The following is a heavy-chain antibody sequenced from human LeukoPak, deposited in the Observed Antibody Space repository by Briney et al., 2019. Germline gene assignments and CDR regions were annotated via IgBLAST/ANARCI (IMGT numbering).Heavy chain of an antibody. CDR2: IYPGDSHT. J-gene: IGHJ4*02. V-gene: IGHV5-51*01. D-gene: IGHD5-18*01. CDR1: GYSFTSYR. Sequence: GESLKISCKGSGYSFTSYRIGWVRQMPGKGLEWMGTIYPGDSHTSYSPSFQGQVTISADKSINTAYLEWRSLKASDTAMYYCAKPVLDTYGLRWGQGTLVTVS. CDR3: AKPVLDTYGLR.